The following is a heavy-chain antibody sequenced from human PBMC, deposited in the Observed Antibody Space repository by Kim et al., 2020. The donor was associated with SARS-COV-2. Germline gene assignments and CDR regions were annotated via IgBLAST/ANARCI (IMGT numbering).Heavy chain of an antibody. CDR1: GGSISSGSFY. J-gene: IGHJ4*02. CDR2: RSYSGKS. Sequence: SETLSLTCTVSGGSISSGSFYWGWIRQPPGKGLEWIASRSYSGKSHHNPSLQSRVTISVDTSKNQFSLNLNSVTAADTAVYYCARHDDTGWSPFDYWGQGTLVIVSS. CDR3: ARHDDTGWSPFDY. D-gene: IGHD6-19*01. V-gene: IGHV4-39*01.